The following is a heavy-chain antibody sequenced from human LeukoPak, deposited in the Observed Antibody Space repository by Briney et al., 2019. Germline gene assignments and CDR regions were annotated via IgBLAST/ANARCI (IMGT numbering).Heavy chain of an antibody. J-gene: IGHJ4*02. V-gene: IGHV4-59*01. CDR3: ARFNVVRYGSGSPFDY. D-gene: IGHD3-10*01. Sequence: SETLSLTCTVSGGSISSNYWSWIRQPPGKGLEWIGYISYSGSTNYNPSLKSRVTIFVDTSKNQFSLKLSSVTAADTAVYYCARFNVVRYGSGSPFDYRGQGTLVTVSS. CDR2: ISYSGST. CDR1: GGSISSNY.